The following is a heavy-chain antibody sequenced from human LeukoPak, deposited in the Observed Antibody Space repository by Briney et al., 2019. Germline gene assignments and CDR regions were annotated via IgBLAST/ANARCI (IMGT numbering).Heavy chain of an antibody. D-gene: IGHD2/OR15-2a*01. Sequence: PGGSLTLSCAASGFTFSRYWMHWLRQAPGKGLVWVSRISTDGSTTTYADSVKGRFTISRDNGKNTLYLQMNSLIAEDTAVYYCASYLTSSPSGMDVWGQGTTVTVSS. CDR3: ASYLTSSPSGMDV. CDR2: ISTDGSTT. V-gene: IGHV3-74*01. CDR1: GFTFSRYW. J-gene: IGHJ6*02.